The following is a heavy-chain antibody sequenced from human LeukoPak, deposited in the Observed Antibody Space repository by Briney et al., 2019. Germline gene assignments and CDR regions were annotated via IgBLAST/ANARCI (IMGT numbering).Heavy chain of an antibody. Sequence: GGSLRLSCAASGFTVSSNYMSWVRQAPGKGLEWVSVIYSGGSTYYADSVKGRFTISRDNSKNTLYLQMNSLRAEDTAVYYCAREVITSSGWYPYFDYWGQGTLVTVSS. V-gene: IGHV3-66*01. D-gene: IGHD6-19*01. CDR1: GFTVSSNY. CDR3: AREVITSSGWYPYFDY. J-gene: IGHJ4*02. CDR2: IYSGGST.